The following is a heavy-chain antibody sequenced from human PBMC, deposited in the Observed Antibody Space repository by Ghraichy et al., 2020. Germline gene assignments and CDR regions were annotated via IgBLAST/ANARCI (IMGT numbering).Heavy chain of an antibody. J-gene: IGHJ4*02. D-gene: IGHD1-1*01. V-gene: IGHV3-64D*06. CDR3: VKDSKTSRNWNDAGGTSAFDY. CDR1: GFTFSSYA. Sequence: GGSLRLSCSASGFTFSSYAMHWVRQAPGKGLEYVSAISSNGGSTYYADSVKGRFTISRDNSKNTLYLQMSSLRAEDTAVYYCVKDSKTSRNWNDAGGTSAFDYWGQGTLVTVSS. CDR2: ISSNGGST.